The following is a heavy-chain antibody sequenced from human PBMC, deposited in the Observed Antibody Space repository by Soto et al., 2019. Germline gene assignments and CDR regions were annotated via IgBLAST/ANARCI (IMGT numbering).Heavy chain of an antibody. Sequence: GGSLRLSCVASGFTFHTYVMNWVRQAPGKGLEWVSSISASGDSTFYPDSLKGRFTISRDNSKDTIYLQMSSLRADDTAIYHCSKGIGTTRLYSMDDWGQGTTVTVSS. CDR2: ISASGDST. V-gene: IGHV3-23*01. CDR1: GFTFHTYV. D-gene: IGHD1-7*01. J-gene: IGHJ6*02. CDR3: SKGIGTTRLYSMDD.